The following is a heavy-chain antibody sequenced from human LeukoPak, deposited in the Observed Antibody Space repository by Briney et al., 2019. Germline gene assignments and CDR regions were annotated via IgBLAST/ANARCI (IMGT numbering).Heavy chain of an antibody. CDR1: GFTFSRYG. CDR3: AGDYYGSGSSALDY. J-gene: IGHJ4*02. Sequence: GGSLSLSCAASGFTFSRYGMHWVRQAPGKGLEWVAFIRYDGSNKYYADSVKGRFTISRDNSKNTLYLQMNSLRAEDTAVYYCAGDYYGSGSSALDYWGQGTLDPVSS. D-gene: IGHD3-10*01. CDR2: IRYDGSNK. V-gene: IGHV3-30*02.